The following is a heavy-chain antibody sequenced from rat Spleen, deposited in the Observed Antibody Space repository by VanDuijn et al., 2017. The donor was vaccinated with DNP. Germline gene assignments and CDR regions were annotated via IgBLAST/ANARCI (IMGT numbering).Heavy chain of an antibody. Sequence: EVQLVESGGGLVQPGRSMKLSCAASGFTFSNYDMAWVRQAPKKGLEWVATISYDGTSTYYRDSVKGRFTISRDNTKSTLYLQRVSLRSEDTATYYCARHGYGSNGAMDAWGQGTSVTVSS. CDR2: ISYDGTST. D-gene: IGHD1-4*01. CDR1: GFTFSNYD. J-gene: IGHJ4*01. CDR3: ARHGYGSNGAMDA. V-gene: IGHV5-7*01.